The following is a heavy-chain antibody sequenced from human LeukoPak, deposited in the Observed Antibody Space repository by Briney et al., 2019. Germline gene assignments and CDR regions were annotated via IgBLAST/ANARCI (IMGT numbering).Heavy chain of an antibody. CDR3: ARDGYYCSGGSCYNWFDP. D-gene: IGHD2-15*01. CDR2: ISAYNGNT. J-gene: IGHJ5*02. CDR1: GYTFTSYG. V-gene: IGHV1-18*01. Sequence: ASVKVSCKASGYTFTSYGISWVRQAPGQGLEWMGWISAYNGNTNYAQKLQGRVTMTTDTSTSTVYMELRSLRSDDTAVYYCARDGYYCSGGSCYNWFDPWGQGTLVTVSS.